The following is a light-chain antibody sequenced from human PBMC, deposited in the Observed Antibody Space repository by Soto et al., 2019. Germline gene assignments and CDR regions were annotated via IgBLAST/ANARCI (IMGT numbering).Light chain of an antibody. Sequence: QSVLTQPASVSGSPGQSITISCTGTSSDVGGYNYVSWYQQHPGKAPKLMIYDVSNRPSGVSNRFSASKSGNTASLNISGLQAEDEADYYCSSYTSSSTLYVFGTGTKVTVL. CDR1: SSDVGGYNY. CDR3: SSYTSSSTLYV. CDR2: DVS. V-gene: IGLV2-14*01. J-gene: IGLJ1*01.